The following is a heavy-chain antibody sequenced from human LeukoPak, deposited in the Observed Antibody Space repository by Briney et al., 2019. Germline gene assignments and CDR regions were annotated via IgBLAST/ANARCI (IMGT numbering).Heavy chain of an antibody. CDR1: GGSISSYY. J-gene: IGHJ3*02. V-gene: IGHV4-4*07. CDR2: IYTSGST. D-gene: IGHD3-22*01. Sequence: SETLSLTXTVSGGSISSYYWSWIRQPAGKGLEWIGRIYTSGSTNYNPSLKSRVTMSVDTSKNQFSLKLSSVTAADTAVYYCANHRGYYYDSSGYHDIWGQGTMVTASS. CDR3: ANHRGYYYDSSGYHDI.